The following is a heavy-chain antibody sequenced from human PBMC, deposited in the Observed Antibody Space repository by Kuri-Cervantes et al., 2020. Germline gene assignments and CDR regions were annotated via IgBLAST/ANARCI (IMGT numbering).Heavy chain of an antibody. Sequence: DSVKVSFKASGYTLTSYDINWVRQATGQGLEWMGWMNPNSGNTGYAQKFQGRVTMTRNTSISTAYMELNSLRSEDTAVYYCARGGTIVVVMGMDVWGQGTTVTVSS. CDR3: ARGGTIVVVMGMDV. D-gene: IGHD2-21*01. CDR1: GYTLTSYD. V-gene: IGHV1-8*01. CDR2: MNPNSGNT. J-gene: IGHJ6*02.